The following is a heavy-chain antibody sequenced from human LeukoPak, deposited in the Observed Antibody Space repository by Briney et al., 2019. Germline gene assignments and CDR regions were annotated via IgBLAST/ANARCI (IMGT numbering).Heavy chain of an antibody. Sequence: PSETLSLTCTVSGGSISSYYWSWIRQPAGKGLDWIGRIYTSGSTNYNPSLKSRVTMSVDTSKNQFSLKLSSVTAADTAVYYCARDTYYYGSGSFDPWGQGTLVTVSS. J-gene: IGHJ5*02. CDR1: GGSISSYY. CDR2: IYTSGST. CDR3: ARDTYYYGSGSFDP. D-gene: IGHD3-10*01. V-gene: IGHV4-4*07.